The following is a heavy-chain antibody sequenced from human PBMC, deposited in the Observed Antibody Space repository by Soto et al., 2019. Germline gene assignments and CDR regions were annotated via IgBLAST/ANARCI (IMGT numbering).Heavy chain of an antibody. CDR3: ARVRYPLDY. D-gene: IGHD1-1*01. J-gene: IGHJ4*02. CDR1: GGTFSSYT. Sequence: GASLKVSCKASGGTFSSYTISWVRQAPEKGLEWVSVIFSGGSTYYADSVKGRFTISRDNSKNTLDLQMSSLRAEDTAVYYCARVRYPLDYGGRGTLVTFSS. V-gene: IGHV3-66*01. CDR2: IFSGGST.